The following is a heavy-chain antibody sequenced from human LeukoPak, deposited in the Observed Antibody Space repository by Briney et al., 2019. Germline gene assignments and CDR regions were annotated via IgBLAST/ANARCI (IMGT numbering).Heavy chain of an antibody. Sequence: SETLSLTCAVYGGSFSGYYWSWIRQPPGKGLEWIGEINHSGSTNYNPSLKSRVTISVDTSKNQFSLKLSSVTAADTAVYYCARHYMVRGVTPSNFDYWGQGTLVTVSS. CDR2: INHSGST. D-gene: IGHD3-10*01. CDR3: ARHYMVRGVTPSNFDY. J-gene: IGHJ4*02. CDR1: GGSFSGYY. V-gene: IGHV4-34*01.